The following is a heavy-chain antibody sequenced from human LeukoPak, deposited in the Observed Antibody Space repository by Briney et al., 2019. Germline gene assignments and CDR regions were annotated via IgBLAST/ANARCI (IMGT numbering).Heavy chain of an antibody. J-gene: IGHJ5*02. Sequence: GGSLRLSCAASGFTFSSYSMNWVRQAPGKGLEWVSYISSSGSTIYYADSVKGRFTISRDNAKNSLYLQMNSLRAEDTAVYYCARDAAYYYDSSGYYSKHYNWFDPWGQGTLVTVSS. V-gene: IGHV3-48*04. CDR3: ARDAAYYYDSSGYYSKHYNWFDP. D-gene: IGHD3-22*01. CDR2: ISSSGSTI. CDR1: GFTFSSYS.